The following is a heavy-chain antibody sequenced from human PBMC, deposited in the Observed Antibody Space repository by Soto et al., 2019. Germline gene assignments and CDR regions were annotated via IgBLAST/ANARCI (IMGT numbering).Heavy chain of an antibody. J-gene: IGHJ5*02. CDR1: GFTFSSYS. CDR3: AGDPDSSGWYNWFDP. Sequence: EVQLVESGGGLVQPGGSLRLSCAASGFTFSSYSMNWVRQAPGKGLEWVSYISSSSSTIYYADSVKGRFTISNAKNSLYRQMNSLRAEDTAVYYCAGDPDSSGWYNWFDPWGQGTLVTVSS. D-gene: IGHD6-19*01. V-gene: IGHV3-48*01. CDR2: ISSSSSTI.